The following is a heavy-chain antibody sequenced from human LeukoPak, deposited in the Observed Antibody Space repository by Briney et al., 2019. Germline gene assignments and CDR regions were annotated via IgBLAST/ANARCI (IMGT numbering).Heavy chain of an antibody. CDR3: ARDIGYNYGHAFDY. V-gene: IGHV3-33*01. Sequence: GGSLRLSCAASGFTFSTYGMHWVRQAPGKGLEWVTLIWYDGSNKYYAESVKGRFTISRDNSKNTLYLQMNSLRAEDTAVYYCARDIGYNYGHAFDYWGQGTLVTVSS. D-gene: IGHD5-18*01. CDR1: GFTFSTYG. J-gene: IGHJ4*02. CDR2: IWYDGSNK.